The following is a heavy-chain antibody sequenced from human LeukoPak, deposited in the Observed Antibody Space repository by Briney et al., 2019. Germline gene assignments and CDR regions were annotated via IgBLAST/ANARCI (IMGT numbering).Heavy chain of an antibody. CDR1: GYSFTSYW. J-gene: IGHJ1*01. V-gene: IGHV5-51*01. D-gene: IGHD3-22*01. CDR3: ARHHDSSGDAFQH. Sequence: GESLQISCKGSGYSFTSYWIGWVRPMPGKGLEWMGTIYPGDSDTRYSPSFQGQVTISADKSISTAYLQWSSLKSSDTAMYYCARHHDSSGDAFQHWGQGTLVTVSS. CDR2: IYPGDSDT.